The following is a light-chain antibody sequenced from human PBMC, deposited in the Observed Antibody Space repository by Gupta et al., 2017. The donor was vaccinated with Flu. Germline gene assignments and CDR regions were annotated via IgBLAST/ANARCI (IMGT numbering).Light chain of an antibody. CDR2: AAS. Sequence: DIQMTQSPSSLSASVGDRVTITCRASQDISLYLNWYQHKPGKAPKLLIYAASTLQTGVPSRFSGSGSGTDFTLTISSLQPEDFATYYCQQNYSTPLYTFGQGTKLEIK. CDR1: QDISLY. J-gene: IGKJ2*01. CDR3: QQNYSTPLYT. V-gene: IGKV1-39*01.